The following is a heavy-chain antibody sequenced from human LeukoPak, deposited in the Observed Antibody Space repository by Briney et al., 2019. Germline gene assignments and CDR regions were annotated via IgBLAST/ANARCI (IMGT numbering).Heavy chain of an antibody. Sequence: SETLSLTCAVYGGSFSGYYWSWIRQPPGKGLEWIGEINHSGSTNYNPSLKSRVTISVDTSKNQFSLKLSSVTAADTAVYYCARGRIAVWGSSRHQLDYWGQGTLVTVSS. V-gene: IGHV4-34*01. J-gene: IGHJ4*02. D-gene: IGHD3-16*02. CDR2: INHSGST. CDR1: GGSFSGYY. CDR3: ARGRIAVWGSSRHQLDY.